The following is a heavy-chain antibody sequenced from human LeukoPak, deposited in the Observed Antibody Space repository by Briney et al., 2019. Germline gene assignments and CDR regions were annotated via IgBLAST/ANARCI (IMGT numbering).Heavy chain of an antibody. J-gene: IGHJ4*02. CDR1: GGTFSSYA. D-gene: IGHD3-3*01. Sequence: ASVKVSCKASGGTFSSYAISWVRQAPGQGLEWMGGIIPIFGTANYAQKFQGRVTITTDESTSTAHMELSSLRSEDTAVYYCARDRHDFWSGYPLGFDYWGQGTLVTVSS. CDR3: ARDRHDFWSGYPLGFDY. CDR2: IIPIFGTA. V-gene: IGHV1-69*05.